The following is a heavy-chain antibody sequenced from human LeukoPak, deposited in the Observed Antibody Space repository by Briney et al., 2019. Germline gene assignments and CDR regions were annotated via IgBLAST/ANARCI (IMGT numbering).Heavy chain of an antibody. CDR3: AKVRAPLSGNSYYFDY. V-gene: IGHV3-9*01. D-gene: IGHD1-26*01. Sequence: GGSLRLSCTASGFTFDDYAMHWVRQAPGKGLEWVSGINWNSGGIAYADSVKGRFTISRDNTKNSLYLQMNSLRPEDTALYYCAKVRAPLSGNSYYFDYWGQGTLVTVSS. J-gene: IGHJ4*02. CDR2: INWNSGGI. CDR1: GFTFDDYA.